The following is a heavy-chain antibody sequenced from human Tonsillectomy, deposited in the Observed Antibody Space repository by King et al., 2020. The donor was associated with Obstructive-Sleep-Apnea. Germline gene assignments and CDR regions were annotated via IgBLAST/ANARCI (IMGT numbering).Heavy chain of an antibody. CDR3: ARGRFMEWRDRAFDY. CDR1: GGSISSSYW. Sequence: VQLQESGPGLVKPSGTLSLTCAVSGGSISSSYWWSWVRQPPGKGLEWIGEIYHSGSTNCNPSLERRVTISVDKSKNQFSLKLNSVTAADTAVYYCARGRFMEWRDRAFDYWGQGSLVTVSS. CDR2: IYHSGST. J-gene: IGHJ4*02. D-gene: IGHD3-3*01. V-gene: IGHV4-4*02.